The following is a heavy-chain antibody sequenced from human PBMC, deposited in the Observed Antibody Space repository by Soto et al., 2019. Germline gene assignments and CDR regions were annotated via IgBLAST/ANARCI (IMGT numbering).Heavy chain of an antibody. CDR3: ARDPGDYALDY. Sequence: GASVKVSCEASGGTFSSYAISWVRQAPGQGLEWMGGIIPIFGTANYAQKFQGRVTITADESTSTAYMELSSLRSEDTAVYYCARDPGDYALDYWGQGTLVTAPQ. CDR1: GGTFSSYA. D-gene: IGHD4-17*01. CDR2: IIPIFGTA. V-gene: IGHV1-69*13. J-gene: IGHJ4*02.